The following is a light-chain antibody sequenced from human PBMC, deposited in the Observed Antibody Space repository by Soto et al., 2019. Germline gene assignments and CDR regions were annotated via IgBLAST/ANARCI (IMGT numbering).Light chain of an antibody. CDR1: NSDVGTYNY. CDR2: DVS. CDR3: CSYAGSYTYV. Sequence: QSVLAQPPSASGSPGQSVTITCTGTNSDVGTYNYVSWYQHHPGKAPKFLIYDVSQRPSGVPARFSGSKSGNTASLTISGLQAEDEADYYCCSYAGSYTYVFGTGTKLTVL. J-gene: IGLJ1*01. V-gene: IGLV2-11*01.